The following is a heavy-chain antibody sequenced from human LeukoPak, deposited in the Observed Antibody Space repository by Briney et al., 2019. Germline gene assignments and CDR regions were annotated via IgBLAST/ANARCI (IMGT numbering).Heavy chain of an antibody. CDR2: INTKTDGATT. V-gene: IGHV3-15*01. D-gene: IGHD3-3*01. CDR1: GFTFSGTW. CDR3: TTEFWYYFNN. J-gene: IGHJ4*02. Sequence: GGSLRLSCAGSGFTFSGTWLNWVRQAPGQGLEGVARINTKTDGATTTYGAPVKGRFTVSRDDSKGTLYLDMNSLKTEDTAVYYCTTEFWYYFNNWGQGTLVTVSS.